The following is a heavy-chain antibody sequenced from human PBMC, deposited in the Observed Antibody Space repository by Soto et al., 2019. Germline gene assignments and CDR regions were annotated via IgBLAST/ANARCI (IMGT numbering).Heavy chain of an antibody. CDR3: ASDRIHDSSGWYDCDY. V-gene: IGHV1-3*01. CDR1: GYTFTSYA. CDR2: INAGNGNT. D-gene: IGHD6-19*01. J-gene: IGHJ4*02. Sequence: ASVKVSCKASGYTFTSYAMHWVRQAPGQRLEWMGWINAGNGNTKYSQKFQGRVTITRDTSASTAYMELSSLRSEDTAVYYCASDRIHDSSGWYDCDYWGQGNLVTGSS.